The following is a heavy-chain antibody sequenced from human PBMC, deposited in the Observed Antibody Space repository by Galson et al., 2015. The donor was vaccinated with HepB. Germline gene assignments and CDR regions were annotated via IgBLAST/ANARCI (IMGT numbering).Heavy chain of an antibody. CDR2: ISGSGGST. J-gene: IGHJ4*02. CDR3: AKATQGQSGGEYSGYGTDY. V-gene: IGHV3-23*01. CDR1: GFTFSSYA. Sequence: SLRLSCAASGFTFSSYAMSWVRQAPGKGLEWVSAISGSGGSTYYADSVKGRFTISRDNSKNTLYLQMNSLRAEDTAVYYCAKATQGQSGGEYSGYGTDYWGQGTLVTVSS. D-gene: IGHD5-12*01.